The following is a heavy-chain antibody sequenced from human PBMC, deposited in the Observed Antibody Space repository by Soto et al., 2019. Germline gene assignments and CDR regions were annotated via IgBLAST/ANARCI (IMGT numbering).Heavy chain of an antibody. CDR2: ITGSTGTT. V-gene: IGHV3-23*01. D-gene: IGHD6-13*01. CDR1: GFTFSNFA. Sequence: EVQVLESGGGSVQPGGSLRLSCAASGFTFSNFAMSWVRHAPGKGLEWVSEITGSTGTTYYADSVKGRFIISRDNSNNTVHLQMNSLRAEDTAVYYCAKDPSSSPYYMDVWGKGTTVTVSS. CDR3: AKDPSSSPYYMDV. J-gene: IGHJ6*03.